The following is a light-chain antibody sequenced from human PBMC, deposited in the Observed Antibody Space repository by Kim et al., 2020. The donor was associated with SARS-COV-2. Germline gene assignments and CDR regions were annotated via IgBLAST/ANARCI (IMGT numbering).Light chain of an antibody. CDR2: GAS. Sequence: EIVLTQSPGTLSSSPGETATFSCRASESVDSSKLAWYQQKPGQAPRLLIFGASSRATGIPDRFSGSGSGTDFTLTISRLEPEVLAVYYCQPFGGLPTITFGQGTRMWIK. V-gene: IGKV3-20*01. CDR1: ESVDSSK. CDR3: QPFGGLPTIT. J-gene: IGKJ5*01.